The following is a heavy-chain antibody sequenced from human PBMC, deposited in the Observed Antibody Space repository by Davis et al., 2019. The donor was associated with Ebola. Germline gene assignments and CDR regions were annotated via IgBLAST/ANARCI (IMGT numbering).Heavy chain of an antibody. V-gene: IGHV1-18*01. CDR3: ARVTNSGYDYFDY. Sequence: AASVKVSCKASGYTFTSYAMHWVRQAPGQRLEWMGWISAYNGNTNYAQKLQGRVTMTTDTSTSTAYMELRSLRSDDTAVYYCARVTNSGYDYFDYWGQGTLVTVSS. CDR1: GYTFTSYA. J-gene: IGHJ4*02. D-gene: IGHD5-12*01. CDR2: ISAYNGNT.